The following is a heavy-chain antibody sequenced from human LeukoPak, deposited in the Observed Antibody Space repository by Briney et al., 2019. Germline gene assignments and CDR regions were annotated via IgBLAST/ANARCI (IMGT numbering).Heavy chain of an antibody. J-gene: IGHJ4*02. CDR2: IYYSGST. D-gene: IGHD6-19*01. Sequence: SETLSLTCTVSGGSISSSSYYWGWIRQPPGKGLEWIGSIYYSGSTYYNPSLKSRVTISVDTSKNQFSLKLSSVTAADTAVYYCARDPGPRSGWYAGYFDYWGQGTLVTVSS. CDR3: ARDPGPRSGWYAGYFDY. V-gene: IGHV4-39*07. CDR1: GGSISSSSYY.